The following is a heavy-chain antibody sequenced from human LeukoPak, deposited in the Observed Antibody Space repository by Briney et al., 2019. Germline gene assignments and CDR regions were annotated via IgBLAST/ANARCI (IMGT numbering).Heavy chain of an antibody. CDR1: GFTFSSYG. D-gene: IGHD2-2*01. Sequence: GGSLRLSCAASGFTFSSYGMHWVRQAPGKGLEWVVVISYDGSNKYYADSVKGRFTISRDNSKNTLYLQMNSLRAEDTAVYFCAKDLGYCSSTTCLSIDYWGQGTLVTVSS. V-gene: IGHV3-30*18. CDR2: ISYDGSNK. J-gene: IGHJ4*02. CDR3: AKDLGYCSSTTCLSIDY.